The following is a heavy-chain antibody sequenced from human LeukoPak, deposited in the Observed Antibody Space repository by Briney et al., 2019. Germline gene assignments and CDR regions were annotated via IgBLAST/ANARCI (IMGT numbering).Heavy chain of an antibody. CDR2: INTNTGNP. Sequence: ASVKVSCKASGYIFTTNSLVWVRQDPGQGLEWMGWINTNTGNPTYAQGFTGRFVFSLDTSVSTAYLRISSLKPEDSAVYYCTRAVGSGYTTDAWGQGTTVTVSS. CDR3: TRAVGSGYTTDA. J-gene: IGHJ6*02. V-gene: IGHV7-4-1*02. CDR1: GYIFTTNS. D-gene: IGHD5-12*01.